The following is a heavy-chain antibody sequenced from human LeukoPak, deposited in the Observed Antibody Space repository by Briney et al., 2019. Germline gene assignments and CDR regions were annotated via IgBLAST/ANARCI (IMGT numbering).Heavy chain of an antibody. D-gene: IGHD2-2*02. V-gene: IGHV3-30*18. CDR1: GFTFSSYG. J-gene: IGHJ4*02. CDR2: ISYDGSNK. CDR3: AKEDCSSASCYIGY. Sequence: PGGSLRLSCAPSGFTFSSYGMHWVRQAPGKGLEWVAVISYDGSNKYYADSVKGRFTISRDNSKNTLYLQMNSLRAEDTAVYYCAKEDCSSASCYIGYWGQGTLVTVSS.